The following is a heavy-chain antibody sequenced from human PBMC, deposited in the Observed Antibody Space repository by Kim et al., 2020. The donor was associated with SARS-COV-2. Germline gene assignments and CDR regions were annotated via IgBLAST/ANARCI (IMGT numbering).Heavy chain of an antibody. D-gene: IGHD3-10*01. V-gene: IGHV4-61*07. CDR2: T. CDR3: ARLWFGEGFDY. Sequence: TNYNPSLKSRVTISVDTSRNQFSLKLSSVTDADTAVYYWARLWFGEGFDYWGQGTLVTVSS. J-gene: IGHJ4*02.